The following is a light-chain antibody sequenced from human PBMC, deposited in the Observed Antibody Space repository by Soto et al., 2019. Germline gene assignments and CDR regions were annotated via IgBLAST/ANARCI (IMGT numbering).Light chain of an antibody. J-gene: IGKJ1*01. Sequence: EIVLTQSPGTLSLSPGERATLSCRASQSVSSSYLAWYQQKPGQAPRLLIYGASSRATGIPDRFSGSGSGTDFTLTISRLEPEDFAVDYCQQYRSSPPRWTFGQGTKVEIK. CDR2: GAS. V-gene: IGKV3-20*01. CDR1: QSVSSSY. CDR3: QQYRSSPPRWT.